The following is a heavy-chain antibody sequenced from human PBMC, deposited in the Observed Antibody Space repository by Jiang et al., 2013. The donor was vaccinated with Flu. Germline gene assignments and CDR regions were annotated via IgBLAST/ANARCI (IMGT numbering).Heavy chain of an antibody. V-gene: IGHV1-8*01. D-gene: IGHD6-19*01. Sequence: GYTFTSHDINWVRQATGQGLEWMGWMNPNSGNTGYAQKFQGRVTMTRNTSISTAYMELSSLRSEDTAVYYCARGQGGWSDFDYWGQGTLVSVSS. CDR3: ARGQGGWSDFDY. CDR2: MNPNSGNT. J-gene: IGHJ4*02. CDR1: GYTFTSHD.